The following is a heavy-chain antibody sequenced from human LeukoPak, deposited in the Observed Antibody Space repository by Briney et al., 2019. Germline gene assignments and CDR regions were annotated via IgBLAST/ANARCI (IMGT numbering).Heavy chain of an antibody. CDR3: ARELH. CDR2: IYSGGTT. V-gene: IGHV3-66*02. D-gene: IGHD1-26*01. Sequence: GGSLRLSCAASGFTFSSYSMNWVRQAPGKGLEWVSVIYSGGTTYYADSVKGRFTISRDNSKNTLYLQMNSLGAEDTAVYYCARELHLGQGTLVTVSS. J-gene: IGHJ4*02. CDR1: GFTFSSYS.